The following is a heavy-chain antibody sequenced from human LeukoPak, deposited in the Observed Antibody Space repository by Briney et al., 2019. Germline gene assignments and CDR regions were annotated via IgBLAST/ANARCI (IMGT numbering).Heavy chain of an antibody. CDR3: ARRAAGRPGADYFQH. V-gene: IGHV3-48*02. CDR2: ISASSSSI. J-gene: IGHJ1*01. CDR1: GFTFSGYS. D-gene: IGHD3-10*01. Sequence: PGGSLRLSCAASGFTFSGYSMNWVRQPVGKGLEWVSYISASSSSIYYADSVKGRFTISRDNAKNSLYLQMNSLRDEDTAVYYCARRAAGRPGADYFQHWGQGILVTVSS.